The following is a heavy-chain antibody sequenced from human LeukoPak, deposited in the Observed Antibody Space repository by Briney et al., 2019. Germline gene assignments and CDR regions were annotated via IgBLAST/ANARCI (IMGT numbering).Heavy chain of an antibody. J-gene: IGHJ5*02. Sequence: PSETLSLTCAVYGGSFSGYYWSWIRQPPGKGLEWIGEINHSGSTNYNPSLKSRVTISVDKSKNHFSLKLSSVTAADTAVYYCARLNGGVTSIRWNWFDPWGQGTLVTVSS. CDR2: INHSGST. CDR1: GGSFSGYY. V-gene: IGHV4-34*01. CDR3: ARLNGGVTSIRWNWFDP. D-gene: IGHD3-3*02.